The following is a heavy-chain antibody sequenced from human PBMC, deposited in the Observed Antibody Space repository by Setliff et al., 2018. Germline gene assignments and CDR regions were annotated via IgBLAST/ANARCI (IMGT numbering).Heavy chain of an antibody. Sequence: GGSLRLSCAASGFNFSSYAMHWVRQAPGKGLEWVAFIPYDGSNKYYADSVKGRFTISRDNSKNTLYLQMDSLRAEDTAVYYCAKDYDYVWGSYPKDWGQGTRVTVSS. D-gene: IGHD3-16*02. V-gene: IGHV3-30*02. CDR1: GFNFSSYA. CDR3: AKDYDYVWGSYPKD. J-gene: IGHJ4*02. CDR2: IPYDGSNK.